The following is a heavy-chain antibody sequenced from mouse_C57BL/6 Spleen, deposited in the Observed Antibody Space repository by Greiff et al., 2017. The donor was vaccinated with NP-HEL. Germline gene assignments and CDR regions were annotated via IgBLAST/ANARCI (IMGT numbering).Heavy chain of an antibody. CDR2: INPGSGGT. CDR3: ARYHYGSSYRYFDV. J-gene: IGHJ1*03. Sequence: VQLQQSGAELVRPGTSVKVSCKASGYAFTNYLIEWVKQRPGQGLEWIGVINPGSGGTNYNEKFKGKATLTADKSSSTAYMQLSSLTSEDSAVYFCARYHYGSSYRYFDVWGTGTTVTVSS. D-gene: IGHD1-1*01. V-gene: IGHV1-54*01. CDR1: GYAFTNYL.